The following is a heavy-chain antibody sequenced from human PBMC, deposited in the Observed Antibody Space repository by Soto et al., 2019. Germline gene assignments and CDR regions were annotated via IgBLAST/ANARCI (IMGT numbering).Heavy chain of an antibody. CDR1: GYTFTNSG. CDR2: ISTDNGNT. J-gene: IGHJ3*02. D-gene: IGHD3-22*01. V-gene: IGHV1-18*01. Sequence: ASVKVSCKASGYTFTNSGISWVRQAPGQGLEWMGWISTDNGNTNYAQHLQGRVSMTTDTSTSTAYMDLRSLRSDDTAVYYCARGLEAPKYDSSGYYYGNDAFDIWGQGTMVTVSS. CDR3: ARGLEAPKYDSSGYYYGNDAFDI.